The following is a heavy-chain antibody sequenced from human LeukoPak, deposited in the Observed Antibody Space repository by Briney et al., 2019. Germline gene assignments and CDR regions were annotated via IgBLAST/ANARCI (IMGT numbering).Heavy chain of an antibody. Sequence: GGSLRLLCAASGFSFSFHAMHWLRQAPGKGLEYVSTISYDGGTTYYANSVKGRFFISRDNYKNTLYLQMGSLRAEDMAVYYSVRDSSGHNGLDSWGQGALVTVSS. CDR1: GFSFSFHA. CDR3: VRDSSGHNGLDS. J-gene: IGHJ3*02. V-gene: IGHV3-64*01. CDR2: ISYDGGTT. D-gene: IGHD6-19*01.